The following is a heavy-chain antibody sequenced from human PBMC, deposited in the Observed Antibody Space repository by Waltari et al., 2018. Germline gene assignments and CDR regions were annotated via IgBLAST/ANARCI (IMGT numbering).Heavy chain of an antibody. Sequence: EVQLLESGGVLVQPGGSLRLSCAASGFTFSSYAMSWVRQAPGKGLEWVSVIYSGCSTYYADSVKGRFTISRDNSKNTLYLQMNSLRAEDTAVYYCAKAAKGFVPGYSKGHFDYWGQGTLVTVSS. CDR1: GFTFSSYA. J-gene: IGHJ4*02. CDR3: AKAAKGFVPGYSKGHFDY. D-gene: IGHD6-13*01. CDR2: IYSGCST. V-gene: IGHV3-23*03.